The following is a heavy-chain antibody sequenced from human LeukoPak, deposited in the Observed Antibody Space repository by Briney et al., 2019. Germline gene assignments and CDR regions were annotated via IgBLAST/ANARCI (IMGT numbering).Heavy chain of an antibody. CDR1: GDSITSGNYY. V-gene: IGHV4-61*02. CDR3: ARERKLYVVVPAAREFDY. Sequence: PSETLSLTCTVSGDSITSGNYYWSWIRQPAGKGLEWIGRIYSSGSTNYNPSLKSRVTISVDTSKNQFSLKLSSVTAADTAVYYCARERKLYVVVPAAREFDYWGQGTLVTVSS. CDR2: IYSSGST. D-gene: IGHD2-2*01. J-gene: IGHJ4*02.